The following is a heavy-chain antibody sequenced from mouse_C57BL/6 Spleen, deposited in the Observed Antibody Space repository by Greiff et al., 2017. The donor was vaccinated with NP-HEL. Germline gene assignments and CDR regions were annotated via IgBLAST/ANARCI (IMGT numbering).Heavy chain of an antibody. CDR2: ISSGSSTI. CDR1: GFTFSDYG. J-gene: IGHJ3*01. V-gene: IGHV5-17*01. Sequence: EVMLVESGGGLVKPGGSLKLSCAASGFTFSDYGMHWVRQAPEKGLEWVAYISSGSSTIYYADTVKGRFTISRDNAKNNLFLQMTSLRSEDTAMYDCARPRYGYDVAYWGQGTLVTVSA. D-gene: IGHD2-2*01. CDR3: ARPRYGYDVAY.